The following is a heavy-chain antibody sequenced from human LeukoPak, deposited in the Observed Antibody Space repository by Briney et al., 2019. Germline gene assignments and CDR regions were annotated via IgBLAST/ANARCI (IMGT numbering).Heavy chain of an antibody. J-gene: IGHJ4*02. V-gene: IGHV4-4*07. Sequence: SETLSLTCTVSGGSINSYFWTWIRQPAGKGLEWIGRIYTGGSTNYNPSLKGRVAMSVDTSKNQFPLKLSSVTAADTAVYYCARQEGGIVGPYWGQGTLVTVSS. CDR3: ARQEGGIVGPY. CDR2: IYTGGST. CDR1: GGSINSYF. D-gene: IGHD1-26*01.